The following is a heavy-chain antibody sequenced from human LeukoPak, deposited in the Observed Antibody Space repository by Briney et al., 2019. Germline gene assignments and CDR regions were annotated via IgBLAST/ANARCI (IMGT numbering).Heavy chain of an antibody. CDR2: ISYDGSNK. V-gene: IGHV3-30*18. D-gene: IGHD3-3*01. J-gene: IGHJ3*02. CDR1: GFTFGSYG. CDR3: AKGEFIYDFWSGYSDDAFDI. Sequence: GRSLRLSCAASGFTFGSYGMHWVRQAPGKGLEWVAVISYDGSNKYYADSVKGRFTISRDNSKNTLYLQMNSLRAEDTAVYYCAKGEFIYDFWSGYSDDAFDIWGQGTMVTVSS.